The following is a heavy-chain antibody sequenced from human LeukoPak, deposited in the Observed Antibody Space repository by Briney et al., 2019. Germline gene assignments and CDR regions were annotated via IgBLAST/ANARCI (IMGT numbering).Heavy chain of an antibody. CDR1: GGSFSDYY. V-gene: IGHV4-34*01. CDR3: ARQGAHTSGWTFDY. CDR2: INQRGST. J-gene: IGHJ4*02. Sequence: PSETLSLTCAVYGGSFSDYYWSWIRQTPEKGLEWIGEINQRGSTDYNPPLKSRVTIPVDTSNNQFSLTLTSVTAADTAVYYCARQGAHTSGWTFDYWGQGIVVTVSS. D-gene: IGHD6-19*01.